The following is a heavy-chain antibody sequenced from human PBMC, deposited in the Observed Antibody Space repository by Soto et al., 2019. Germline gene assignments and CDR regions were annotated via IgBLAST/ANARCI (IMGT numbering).Heavy chain of an antibody. Sequence: PGGSLRLSCAASGFTFSGSAMHWVRQASGKGLEWVGRIRSKANNYATAYAASLEGRFSITRDDSKNTAYLQMNSLKTEDTAVYYCTRITISGVAYMDVWGQGTTVTVSS. CDR2: IRSKANNYAT. D-gene: IGHD3-3*01. J-gene: IGHJ6*02. V-gene: IGHV3-73*01. CDR1: GFTFSGSA. CDR3: TRITISGVAYMDV.